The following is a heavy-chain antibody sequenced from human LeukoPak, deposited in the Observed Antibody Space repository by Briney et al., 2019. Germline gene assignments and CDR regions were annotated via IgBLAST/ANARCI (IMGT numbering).Heavy chain of an antibody. J-gene: IGHJ4*02. CDR3: ARESSGSLGLDDY. V-gene: IGHV3-21*01. CDR1: GFTFSSYS. D-gene: IGHD3-3*01. CDR2: ISSSSSYI. Sequence: PGGSLRLSCAASGFTFSSYSTNWVRQAPGKGLEWVSSISSSSSYIYYADPVKGRFTISRDNAKNSLYLQMNSLRAEDTAVYYCARESSGSLGLDDYWGQGTLVTVSS.